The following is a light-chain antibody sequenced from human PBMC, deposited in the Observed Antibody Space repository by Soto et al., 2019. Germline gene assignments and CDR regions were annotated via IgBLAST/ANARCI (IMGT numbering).Light chain of an antibody. J-gene: IGKJ4*01. V-gene: IGKV2-28*01. CDR2: LGS. Sequence: DIVMTQSPLSLPVTPGEPASISCRSSQSLLHSNGYNYLDWYLQKPGQSPQLLIYLGSNRASGVHDRFSGSGSGTGFTLNISRVEAEDVGVYYCMQALHTPLTFGGGTMVEIK. CDR3: MQALHTPLT. CDR1: QSLLHSNGYNY.